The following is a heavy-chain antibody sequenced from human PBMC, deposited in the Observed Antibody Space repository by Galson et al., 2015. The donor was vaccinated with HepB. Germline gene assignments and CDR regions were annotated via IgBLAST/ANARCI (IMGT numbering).Heavy chain of an antibody. D-gene: IGHD6-13*01. Sequence: TLSLTCTVSGGSISSGGYYWSWIRQHPGKDLEWIGYIYYSGSTYYNPSLKSRVTISVDTSKNQFSLKLSSVTAADTAVYYCARAGAAAGDYYYMDVWGKGTTVTVSS. V-gene: IGHV4-31*03. CDR1: GGSISSGGYY. J-gene: IGHJ6*03. CDR3: ARAGAAAGDYYYMDV. CDR2: IYYSGST.